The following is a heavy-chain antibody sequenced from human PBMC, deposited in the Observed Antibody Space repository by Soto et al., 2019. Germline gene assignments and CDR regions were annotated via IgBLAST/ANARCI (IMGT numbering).Heavy chain of an antibody. V-gene: IGHV3-30*03. CDR1: GFTFSSCG. CDR2: ISYDGSNK. D-gene: IGHD6-13*01. Sequence: QVQLVESGGGVVQPGRSQRLSCAASGFTFSSCGMHWVRQAPGKGLEWVAVISYDGSNKYYVDSVKGRFTISRDNSKNTLYLQMNSLRAEDTAVYYCALPPYGSSSWYGYFQHWGQGTLVTVSS. CDR3: ALPPYGSSSWYGYFQH. J-gene: IGHJ1*01.